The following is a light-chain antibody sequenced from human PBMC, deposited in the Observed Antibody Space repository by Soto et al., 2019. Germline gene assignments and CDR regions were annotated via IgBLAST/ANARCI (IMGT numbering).Light chain of an antibody. CDR2: DAS. Sequence: ENVLTQSPGTLSLSPGERATLSCRASQSVGTYLAWYQQKPGQAPRLLIFDASKRATGIPARFSGSGSGADFTLTISSLEPEDFAVYYCQQRSSWPITFGQGTRLEI. J-gene: IGKJ5*01. CDR3: QQRSSWPIT. CDR1: QSVGTY. V-gene: IGKV3-11*01.